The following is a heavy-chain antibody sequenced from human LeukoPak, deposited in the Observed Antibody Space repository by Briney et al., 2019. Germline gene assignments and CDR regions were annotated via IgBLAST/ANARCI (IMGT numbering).Heavy chain of an antibody. CDR3: AKDHYWSIDY. Sequence: GGSLRLSCAASGFDFSSNWMHWVRHAPGQGLVWVSRTKGDGISTNYADSVKGRFTISRDIAKNTLYLQMSSLRAEDTGVYYCAKDHYWSIDYWGRGTLVTVSS. CDR2: TKGDGIST. D-gene: IGHD3-3*01. J-gene: IGHJ4*02. CDR1: GFDFSSNW. V-gene: IGHV3-74*01.